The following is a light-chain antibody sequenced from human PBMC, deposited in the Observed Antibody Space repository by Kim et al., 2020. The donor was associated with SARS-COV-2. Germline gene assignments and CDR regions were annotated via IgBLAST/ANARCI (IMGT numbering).Light chain of an antibody. J-gene: IGKJ1*01. CDR3: QQYYSIPWT. CDR1: QTILYSSDNENY. V-gene: IGKV4-1*01. CDR2: WAS. Sequence: ATINCKSSQTILYSSDNENYLAWYQQKPGQPPKLLIYWASSRESGVPDRFSGSGSGTDFTLTINNLQAEDVAVYYCQQYYSIPWTFGQGTKVDIK.